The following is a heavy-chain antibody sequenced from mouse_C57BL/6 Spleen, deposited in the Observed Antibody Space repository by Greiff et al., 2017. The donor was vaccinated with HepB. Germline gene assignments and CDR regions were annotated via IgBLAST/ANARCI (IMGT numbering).Heavy chain of an antibody. CDR2: IHPNSGST. CDR1: GYTFTSYW. D-gene: IGHD2-12*01. J-gene: IGHJ4*01. CDR3: ARYVYSDAMDY. Sequence: VQLQQPGAELVKPGASVKLSCKASGYTFTSYWMHWVKQRPGQGLEWIGMIHPNSGSTNYNEKFKSKATLTVDKSSSTAYMQLSSLTSEDSAVYYCARYVYSDAMDYWGQGTSVTVSS. V-gene: IGHV1-64*01.